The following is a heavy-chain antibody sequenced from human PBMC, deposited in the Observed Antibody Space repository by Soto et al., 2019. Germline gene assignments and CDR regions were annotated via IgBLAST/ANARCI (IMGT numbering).Heavy chain of an antibody. CDR2: IYPGDFDT. CDR1: GYSFTKLF. V-gene: IGHV5-51*01. Sequence: GEALKISCKASGYSFTKLFIGWVRQMPGKGLEWMGIIYPGDFDTRYSPSFQGQGTISVDKSIGTAYLQWSSLKASDSAMYYCARPNTISNYNWLDPWGPGTLVTVSS. J-gene: IGHJ5*02. D-gene: IGHD3-10*01. CDR3: ARPNTISNYNWLDP.